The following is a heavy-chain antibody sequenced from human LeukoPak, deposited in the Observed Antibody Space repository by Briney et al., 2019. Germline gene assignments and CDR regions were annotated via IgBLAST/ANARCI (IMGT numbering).Heavy chain of an antibody. V-gene: IGHV4-4*07. CDR3: ARHSYYYGMDV. J-gene: IGHJ6*02. CDR2: IYTSGST. CDR1: GGSISRYY. Sequence: SETLSLTCTVSGGSISRYYWSWIRQPAGKGLEWIGRIYTSGSTNYNPSLKSRVTMSVDTSKNQFSLKLSPVTAADTAVYYCARHSYYYGMDVWGQGTTVTVSS.